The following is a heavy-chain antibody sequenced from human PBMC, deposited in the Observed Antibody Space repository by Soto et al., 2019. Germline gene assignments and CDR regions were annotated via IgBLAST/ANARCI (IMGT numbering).Heavy chain of an antibody. CDR2: IYPGDSDT. V-gene: IGHV5-51*01. Sequence: PGESLKISCKGSGYSFTSYWIGWVRQMPGKGLEWMGIIYPGDSDTRYSPSFQGQVTISADKSISTAYLQWSSLKASDTAMYYCARTAAAGKYYRGIDVSDPTPTVTDFS. J-gene: IGHJ6*02. CDR3: ARTAAAGKYYRGIDV. D-gene: IGHD6-13*01. CDR1: GYSFTSYW.